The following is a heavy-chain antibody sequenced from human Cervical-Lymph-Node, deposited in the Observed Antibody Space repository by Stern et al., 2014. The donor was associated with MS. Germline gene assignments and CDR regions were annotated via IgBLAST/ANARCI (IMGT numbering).Heavy chain of an antibody. CDR2: IWYDGSNK. V-gene: IGHV3-33*01. Sequence: VQLVESGGGVVQPGRSLRLACAASGFTFRSYGMHWVRQAPDKGLEWVAVIWYDGSNKYYADSVKGRFTISRDNSKNTLYLQMNSLRAEDTAVYYCARDSSKGGSNYWGQGTLVTVSS. CDR1: GFTFRSYG. D-gene: IGHD2-2*01. J-gene: IGHJ4*02. CDR3: ARDSSKGGSNY.